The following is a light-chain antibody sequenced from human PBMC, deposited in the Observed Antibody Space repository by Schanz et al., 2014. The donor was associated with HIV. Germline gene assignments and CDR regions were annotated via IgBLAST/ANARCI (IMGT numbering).Light chain of an antibody. V-gene: IGKV3-15*01. CDR2: GAS. CDR3: QHYYSYPYT. Sequence: EIVMTQSPATLSVSLGERATLSCRASQSVDSSYLTWYQQKPGQAPRLLIYGASTRVTGIPARFSGSGSGTDFTLTISSLQPDDFATYYCQHYYSYPYTFGQGTEVEIK. CDR1: QSVDSSY. J-gene: IGKJ2*01.